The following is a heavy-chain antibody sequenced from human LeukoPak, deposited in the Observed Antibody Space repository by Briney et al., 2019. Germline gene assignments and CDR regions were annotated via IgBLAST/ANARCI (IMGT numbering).Heavy chain of an antibody. V-gene: IGHV5-10-1*01. D-gene: IGHD2-2*01. CDR2: IDPSDSYT. CDR1: GYSFTSYC. Sequence: GESLMISCKVSGYSFTSYCITWVCQMPATGLECMGMIDPSDSYTNYTPSFQDHVTTSADKSISTAYLQWTRLKASDTAMYYCASSCSSTSCYETDIVATMSWGQGTLVTVSS. CDR3: ASSCSSTSCYETDIVATMS. J-gene: IGHJ5*02.